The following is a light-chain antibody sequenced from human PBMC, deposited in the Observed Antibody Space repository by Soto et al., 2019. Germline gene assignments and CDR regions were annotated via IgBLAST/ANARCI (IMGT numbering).Light chain of an antibody. CDR2: GAS. CDR1: QSVSSN. J-gene: IGKJ1*01. Sequence: EIVMTQSPATLSVSPGERATLSCRASQSVSSNLAWYQQKPGQAPRLLIYGASSRATGIPDRFSGSASGTEFTLTISSLQSEDFAVYYCQQYNNWPPMTFGQGTKVDIK. V-gene: IGKV3D-15*01. CDR3: QQYNNWPPMT.